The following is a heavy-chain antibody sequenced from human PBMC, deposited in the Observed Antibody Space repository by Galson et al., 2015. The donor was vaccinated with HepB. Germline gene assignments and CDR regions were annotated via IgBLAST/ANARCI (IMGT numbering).Heavy chain of an antibody. CDR2: ISWNSGSI. CDR3: AKSPDSSGYYYGFDY. V-gene: IGHV3-9*01. Sequence: SLRLSCAASGFTFDDYAMHWVRQAPGKGLEWVSGISWNSGSIGYADSVKGRFTISRDNAKNSLYLQMNSLRAEDTALYYCAKSPDSSGYYYGFDYWGQGTLVTVSS. D-gene: IGHD3-22*01. CDR1: GFTFDDYA. J-gene: IGHJ4*02.